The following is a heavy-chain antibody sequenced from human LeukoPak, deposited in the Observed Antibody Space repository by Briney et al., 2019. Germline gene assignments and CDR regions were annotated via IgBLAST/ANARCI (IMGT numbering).Heavy chain of an antibody. D-gene: IGHD3-10*01. CDR2: IYYSGST. V-gene: IGHV4-59*01. CDR1: GGSFSGYY. J-gene: IGHJ5*02. CDR3: ARNGVLLWFGEFDP. Sequence: PSETLSLTCAVYGGSFSGYYWTWIRQCPGKGLEWIGYIYYSGSTNYNPSLKSRVTISVDTSKNQFSLKLSSVTAADTAVYYCARNGVLLWFGEFDPWGQGTLVTVSS.